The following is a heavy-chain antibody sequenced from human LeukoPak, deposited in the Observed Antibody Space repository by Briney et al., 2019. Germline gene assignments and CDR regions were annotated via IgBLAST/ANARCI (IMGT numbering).Heavy chain of an antibody. CDR2: IYSGGST. J-gene: IGHJ4*02. CDR3: ARGERCDSSGYCYDFDY. D-gene: IGHD3-22*01. CDR1: GFTVSSKY. Sequence: PGGSLRLSCAASGFTVSSKYLSWVRQAPGKGLEWVSVIYSGGSTYYADSVRGRFTISRDNSKNTFYLQMNSLRAEDTAVYYCARGERCDSSGYCYDFDYWGQGTLVTVYS. V-gene: IGHV3-66*01.